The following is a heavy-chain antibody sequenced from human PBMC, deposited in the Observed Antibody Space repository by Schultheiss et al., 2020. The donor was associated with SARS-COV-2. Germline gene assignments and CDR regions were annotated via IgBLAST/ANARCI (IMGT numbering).Heavy chain of an antibody. CDR3: VSTSDIVVAVATT. J-gene: IGHJ1*01. CDR2: MFYTDNT. V-gene: IGHV4-59*05. Sequence: SETLSLTCTVSGGSISSDYWSWVRQPPGKGLEWVGSMFYTDNTYYNPPLKSRVTISADTSKNQFSLKLSSVTATDTAVYYCVSTSDIVVAVATTWGQGTLVTVSS. D-gene: IGHD2-15*01. CDR1: GGSISSDY.